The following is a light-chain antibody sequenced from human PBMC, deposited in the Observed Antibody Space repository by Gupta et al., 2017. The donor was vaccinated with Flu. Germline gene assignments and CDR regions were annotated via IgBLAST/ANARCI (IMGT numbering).Light chain of an antibody. Sequence: QSALTQPASVSGSPGQSITISCTGTSSDVGGYNYVSWYQQHPGKAPKLMIYEVSNRPSGVSNRFSGSKSGNTASLTISGLQADDEADYDCSSYTSSSTQVFGTGTKVTVL. V-gene: IGLV2-14*01. CDR3: SSYTSSSTQV. CDR1: SSDVGGYNY. J-gene: IGLJ1*01. CDR2: EVS.